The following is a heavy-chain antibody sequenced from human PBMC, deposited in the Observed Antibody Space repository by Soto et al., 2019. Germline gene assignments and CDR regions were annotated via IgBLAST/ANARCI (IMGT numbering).Heavy chain of an antibody. D-gene: IGHD3-3*01. J-gene: IGHJ6*03. CDR1: RFTFSSYG. CDR3: AKGVVIITPYYYYYMDV. V-gene: IGHV3-30*18. CDR2: ISYDGSNK. Sequence: GGSLRLSCVASRFTFSSYGMHWVRQAPGKGLEWVAVISYDGSNKYYADSVKGRFTISRDNSKNTLYLQMNSLRAEDTAVYYCAKGVVIITPYYYYYMDVWGKGTTVTVSS.